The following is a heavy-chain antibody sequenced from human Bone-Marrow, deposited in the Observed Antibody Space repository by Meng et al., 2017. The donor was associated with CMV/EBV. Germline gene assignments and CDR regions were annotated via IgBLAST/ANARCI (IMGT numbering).Heavy chain of an antibody. CDR1: GYTFTGYY. D-gene: IGHD2-2*02. Sequence: ASVKVSCKASGYTFTGYYMHWVRQDPGQGLEWMGWINPNSGGTNYAQKFQGRVTMTRDTSISTANMEQSRLRSDDTAVYYCARAGGYCSSTSCYTPDYWGQGTLVTVSS. CDR3: ARAGGYCSSTSCYTPDY. J-gene: IGHJ4*02. V-gene: IGHV1-2*02. CDR2: INPNSGGT.